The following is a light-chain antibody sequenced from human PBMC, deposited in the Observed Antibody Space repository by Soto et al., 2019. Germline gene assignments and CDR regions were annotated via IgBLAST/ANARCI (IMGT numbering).Light chain of an antibody. CDR1: QSVSSSY. CDR3: QQYGSSPPYT. CDR2: NAF. Sequence: EIVLTQSPGTLSLSPGERATLSCRASQSVSSSYLAWYQQKPGQAPRLLIYNAFNRATGIPDRFSGSGSGTDFTLTISRLEPEDFAVYYCQQYGSSPPYTFGQGTKLEIK. J-gene: IGKJ2*01. V-gene: IGKV3-20*01.